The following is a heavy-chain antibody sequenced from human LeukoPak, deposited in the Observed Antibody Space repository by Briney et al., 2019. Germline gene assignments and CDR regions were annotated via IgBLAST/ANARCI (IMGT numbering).Heavy chain of an antibody. V-gene: IGHV3-23*01. CDR1: GFTFSSYA. CDR3: AKERGVVPAANYFNY. D-gene: IGHD2-2*01. CDR2: ISGSGGST. J-gene: IGHJ4*02. Sequence: GGSLRLSCAASGFTFSSYAMSWVRQAPGKGLEWVSAISGSGGSTHYADSVKGRFTISRDNSKNTLYLQMNSLRAEDTAVYYCAKERGVVPAANYFNYWGQGTLVTVSS.